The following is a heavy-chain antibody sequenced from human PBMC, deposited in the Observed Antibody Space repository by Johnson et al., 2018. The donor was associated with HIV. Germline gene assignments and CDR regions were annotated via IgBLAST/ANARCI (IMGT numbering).Heavy chain of an antibody. CDR3: AREPGIAVAGTDAFDI. CDR2: ISYDGNNK. J-gene: IGHJ3*02. Sequence: QMMLVESGGGVVQPGRSLRLSCVASGFTFHSYAMHWVRQAPGKGLEWVAVISYDGNNKYYADSVKGRFTISRDNSKNTLYLQMNSLSAEDTAVYYCAREPGIAVAGTDAFDIWGQGTMVTVSS. V-gene: IGHV3-30*04. D-gene: IGHD6-19*01. CDR1: GFTFHSYA.